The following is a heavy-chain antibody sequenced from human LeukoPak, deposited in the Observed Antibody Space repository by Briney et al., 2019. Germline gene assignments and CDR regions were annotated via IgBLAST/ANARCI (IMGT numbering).Heavy chain of an antibody. CDR3: ARGYYFDY. V-gene: IGHV1-18*01. Sequence: GASVKVSCKASGYTFTSYGISWVRQAPGQGLEWMGWISAYNGNTHYAQKLQGRVTMTRDMSTSTVYMELSSLRSEDTAVYYCARGYYFDYWGQGTLVTVSS. CDR1: GYTFTSYG. CDR2: ISAYNGNT. J-gene: IGHJ4*02.